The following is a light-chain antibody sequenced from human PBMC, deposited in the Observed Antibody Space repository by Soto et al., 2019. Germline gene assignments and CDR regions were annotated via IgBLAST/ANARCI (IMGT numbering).Light chain of an antibody. J-gene: IGLJ3*02. V-gene: IGLV4-60*03. Sequence: QSVLTQSSSASASLGSSVKLTCTLSSGHSSYIIAWHQQQPGKAPRYLMKLEGSGSYNKGSGVPDRFSGSSSGADRYLTISNLQSEDEADYYYETWGVFGGGTKLTVL. CDR1: SGHSSYI. CDR3: ETWGV. CDR2: LEGSGSY.